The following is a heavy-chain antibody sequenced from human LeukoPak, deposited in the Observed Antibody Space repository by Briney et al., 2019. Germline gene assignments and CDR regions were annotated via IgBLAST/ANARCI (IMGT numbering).Heavy chain of an antibody. CDR2: ISYDGSNK. D-gene: IGHD6-13*01. CDR3: AKDRGAAAARPTPTHFDY. CDR1: GFTFSSYG. J-gene: IGHJ4*02. V-gene: IGHV3-30*18. Sequence: GGSLRLSCVASGFTFSSYGMHWVRQAPGKGLEWVAVISYDGSNKYYADSVKGRFTISRDNSKNTLYLQMNSLRAEDTAVYYCAKDRGAAAARPTPTHFDYWGQGTLVTVSS.